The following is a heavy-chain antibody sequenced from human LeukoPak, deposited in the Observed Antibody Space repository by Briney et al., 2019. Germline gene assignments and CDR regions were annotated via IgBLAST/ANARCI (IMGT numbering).Heavy chain of an antibody. Sequence: GGSLRLSCAASGFTFSSYGMHWVRQAPGKGLEWVAVISYDGSNKYYADSVKGRFTISRDNSKNTLYLQMGSLRAEDMAVYYCARSRWFNDAFDIWGQGTMVTVSS. J-gene: IGHJ3*02. V-gene: IGHV3-30*03. D-gene: IGHD4-23*01. CDR1: GFTFSSYG. CDR2: ISYDGSNK. CDR3: ARSRWFNDAFDI.